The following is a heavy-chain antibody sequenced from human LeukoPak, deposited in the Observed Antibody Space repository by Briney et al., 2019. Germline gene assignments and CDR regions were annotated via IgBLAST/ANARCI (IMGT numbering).Heavy chain of an antibody. CDR3: AKPPAYSSGWYLGNAFDI. CDR1: GGSISS. V-gene: IGHV3-30*18. J-gene: IGHJ3*02. CDR2: ISYDGSNK. Sequence: LSLTCTVSGGSISSSNYYWGWIRQAPGKGLEWVAVISYDGSNKYYADSVKGRFTISRDNSKNTLYLQMNSLRAEDTAVYYCAKPPAYSSGWYLGNAFDIWGQGTMVTVSS. D-gene: IGHD6-19*01.